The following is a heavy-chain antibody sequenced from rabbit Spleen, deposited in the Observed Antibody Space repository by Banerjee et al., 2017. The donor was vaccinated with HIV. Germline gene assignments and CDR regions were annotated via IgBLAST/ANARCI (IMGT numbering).Heavy chain of an antibody. CDR1: GFDFSNYG. CDR2: IEPIFGNT. V-gene: IGHV1S47*01. CDR3: ARDDGSYDYIDGYFNL. Sequence: QEQLVESGGGLVQPGGSLKLSCKASGFDFSNYGVSWVRQAPGKGLEWIGYIEPIFGNTYYANWVNGRFTISSHNAQNTLYLQLSSLTAADTATYFCARDDGSYDYIDGYFNLWGPGTLVTVS. J-gene: IGHJ4*01. D-gene: IGHD6-1*01.